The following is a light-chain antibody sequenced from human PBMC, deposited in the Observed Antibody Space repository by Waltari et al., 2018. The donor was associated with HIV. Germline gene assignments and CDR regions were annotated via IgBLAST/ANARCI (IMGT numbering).Light chain of an antibody. Sequence: DIQMTQSPSSLSASVGDSVTITCRASQTVNNKLNWYQQKPGEAPKVVIYDASTLESGVPSMFRGGGSRTDFTLTITSLQLDDFATYFCQQSFSYPLTFGPGTKVDI. CDR3: QQSFSYPLT. J-gene: IGKJ3*01. V-gene: IGKV1-39*01. CDR2: DAS. CDR1: QTVNNK.